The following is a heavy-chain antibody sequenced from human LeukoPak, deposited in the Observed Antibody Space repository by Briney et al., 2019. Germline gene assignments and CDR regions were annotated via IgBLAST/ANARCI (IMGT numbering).Heavy chain of an antibody. J-gene: IGHJ4*02. CDR2: ISGDGGST. V-gene: IGHV3-43*02. CDR1: GFTFDDYA. Sequence: GGSLRLSCAASGFTFDDYAMHWVRQAPGKGLEWVSLISGDGGSTYYADSVEGRFTISRDNSKNSLYLQMNSLRTEDTALYYCAKVSTLCSSTSCYSYYFDYWGQGTLVTVSS. CDR3: AKVSTLCSSTSCYSYYFDY. D-gene: IGHD2-2*01.